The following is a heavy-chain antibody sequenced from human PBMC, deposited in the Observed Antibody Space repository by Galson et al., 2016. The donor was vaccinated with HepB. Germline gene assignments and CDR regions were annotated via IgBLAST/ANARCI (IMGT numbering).Heavy chain of an antibody. CDR1: GLTFSDYA. D-gene: IGHD5-18*01. Sequence: SLRLSCAASGLTFSDYAMAWVRQAPGKGLEWVGDSKYYPDSVKGRFTISRDNSKNTLYLQMNSLRPGDTAVYYCARCVDTSMAPFDYWGQGTLLTVSS. V-gene: IGHV3-30*03. CDR3: ARCVDTSMAPFDY. CDR2: SK. J-gene: IGHJ4*02.